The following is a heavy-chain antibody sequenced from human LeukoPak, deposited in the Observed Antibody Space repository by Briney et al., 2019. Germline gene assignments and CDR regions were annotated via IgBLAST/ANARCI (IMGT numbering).Heavy chain of an antibody. J-gene: IGHJ5*02. D-gene: IGHD3-3*01. Sequence: SETLSLTCTVSGGSLSSYYWSWIRQPPGKGREWIGYIYYSGSTNYNPSLKSRVTISVDTSKNQFSLKLSSVTAADTAVYYCARDRGYDFWSGYYNWFGAWGQGTLVTVSS. CDR3: ARDRGYDFWSGYYNWFGA. CDR1: GGSLSSYY. V-gene: IGHV4-59*01. CDR2: IYYSGST.